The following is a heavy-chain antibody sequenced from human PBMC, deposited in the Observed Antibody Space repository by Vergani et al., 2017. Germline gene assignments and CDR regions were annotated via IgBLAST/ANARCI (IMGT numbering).Heavy chain of an antibody. CDR3: AKQYVGTSDF. D-gene: IGHD1-26*01. V-gene: IGHV3-30*02. CDR1: GFTFSSDG. CDR2: IDYKGNDA. Sequence: QMQLVESGGGVIQPGGSLRLSCAASGFTFSSDGMQWVRQAPGKGLEWVALIDYKGNDAYYTDSVRGRFIISRDNSKNTLYLQMNSLRVEDTALYYCAKQYVGTSDFWGQGTLVTGSS. J-gene: IGHJ4*02.